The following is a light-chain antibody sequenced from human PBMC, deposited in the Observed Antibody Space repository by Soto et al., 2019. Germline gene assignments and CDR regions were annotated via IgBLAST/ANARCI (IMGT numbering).Light chain of an antibody. J-gene: IGKJ2*01. Sequence: DIQMTQSPSTLSASVGDRVTITCRASQSISSWLAWYQQKPGKAPKLLIYDASSLESGVPSRFSGSGSGTEFTRTISSLQPDDFATYYCQQYNSYVYTFCQGTKLEIK. V-gene: IGKV1-5*01. CDR2: DAS. CDR3: QQYNSYVYT. CDR1: QSISSW.